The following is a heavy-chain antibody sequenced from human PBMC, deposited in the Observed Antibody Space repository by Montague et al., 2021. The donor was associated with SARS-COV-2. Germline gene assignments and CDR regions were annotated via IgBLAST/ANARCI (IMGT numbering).Heavy chain of an antibody. Sequence: TLSPTSTLSGGSISSGGYYWSWIREHPGKGLEWIGYIDYSGSTYYXPSLKSRVTISVDTSKNQFSLKLSSVTAADTAVYYCAREGGLRYFDWLLRSDYYYYGMDVWGQGTTVTISS. D-gene: IGHD3-9*01. CDR1: GGSISSGGYY. V-gene: IGHV4-31*03. J-gene: IGHJ6*02. CDR3: AREGGLRYFDWLLRSDYYYYGMDV. CDR2: IDYSGST.